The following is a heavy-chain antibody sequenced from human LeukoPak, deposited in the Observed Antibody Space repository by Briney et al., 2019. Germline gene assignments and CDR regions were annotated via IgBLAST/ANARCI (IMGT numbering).Heavy chain of an antibody. D-gene: IGHD3-10*01. Sequence: GGSLRLSCAASGFAFSSYAMSWVRQAPGKGLEWVSAISGSGGSTYYADSVKGRFTISRDNSKNTLYLQMNCLRAEDTAVYYCAKGTRTYGSGINWGQGTLVTVSS. CDR2: ISGSGGST. V-gene: IGHV3-23*01. CDR1: GFAFSSYA. CDR3: AKGTRTYGSGIN. J-gene: IGHJ4*02.